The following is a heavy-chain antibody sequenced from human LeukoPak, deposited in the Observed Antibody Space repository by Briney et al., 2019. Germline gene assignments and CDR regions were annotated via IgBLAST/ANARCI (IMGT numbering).Heavy chain of an antibody. J-gene: IGHJ3*01. V-gene: IGHV3-33*08. Sequence: PGGSLRLSCAASGFTFLNSWMSWVRQAPGKGLEWVAFIWAAGNDDFYADSVKGRFTISRDNSKNMVYLQMNSLRAEDTALYYCVGDPPNSGYAFQVWGHGTVVTVSS. CDR2: IWAAGNDD. CDR1: GFTFLNSW. CDR3: VGDPPNSGYAFQV. D-gene: IGHD3-22*01.